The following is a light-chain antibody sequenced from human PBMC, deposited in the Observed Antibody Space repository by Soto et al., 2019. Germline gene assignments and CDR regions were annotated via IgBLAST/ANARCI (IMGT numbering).Light chain of an antibody. CDR1: QSVTSNY. J-gene: IGKJ5*01. CDR2: GAS. V-gene: IGKV3-20*01. CDR3: QHFGDSPIT. Sequence: EIVLTQSPGTLSLSPGERANLSCRASQSVTSNYLAWYQQKPGQAPRLLIFGASSRATGIPDKFSGSGSGTDFTLTISRLEPDDFAVYYCQHFGDSPITFGQGTRLEI.